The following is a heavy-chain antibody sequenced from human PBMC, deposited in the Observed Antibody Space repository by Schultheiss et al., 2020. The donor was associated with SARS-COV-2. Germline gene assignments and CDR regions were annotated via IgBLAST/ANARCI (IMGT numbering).Heavy chain of an antibody. CDR1: GGSISSGGYS. Sequence: SETLSLTCAVSGGSISSGGYSWSWIRQPPGKGLEWIGYIYHSGSTYYNPSLRSRVTISVDRSKNQLSLKLSSVTAADTAVYYCARAPYCSGGSCYDEGGMDVWGQGTTVTVSS. D-gene: IGHD2-15*01. CDR3: ARAPYCSGGSCYDEGGMDV. V-gene: IGHV4-30-2*01. CDR2: IYHSGST. J-gene: IGHJ6*02.